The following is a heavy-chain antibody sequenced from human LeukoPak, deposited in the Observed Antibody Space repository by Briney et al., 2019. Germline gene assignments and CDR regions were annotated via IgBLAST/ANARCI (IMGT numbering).Heavy chain of an antibody. J-gene: IGHJ4*02. Sequence: SQTLSLTCDVSGGFISSGTHCWTWIRQPVGKGLEWLGRIFTSGSPTYNSSLESRLTISIDKSKNQFFLKLNSVTAADTAVYYCAREGIAAPDYWGQGTLVTVSS. CDR1: GGFISSGTHC. D-gene: IGHD6-6*01. V-gene: IGHV4-61*02. CDR2: IFTSGSP. CDR3: AREGIAAPDY.